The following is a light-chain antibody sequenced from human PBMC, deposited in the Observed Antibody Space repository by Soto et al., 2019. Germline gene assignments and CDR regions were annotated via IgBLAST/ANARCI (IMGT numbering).Light chain of an antibody. CDR2: KAS. J-gene: IGKJ4*01. V-gene: IGKV1-5*03. CDR3: QQYTTYPLI. Sequence: DIQMTQSPSTLSASVGDRVTITCRASQSISSWLAWYQQKPGKAPKLLIYKASNLESGVPSRFSGSGSGTDFTLTISSPQPDDFATYYCQQYTTYPLIFGGGTKVEI. CDR1: QSISSW.